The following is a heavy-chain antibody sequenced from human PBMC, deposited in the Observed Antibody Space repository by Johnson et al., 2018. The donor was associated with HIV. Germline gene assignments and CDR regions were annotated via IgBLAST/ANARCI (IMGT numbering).Heavy chain of an antibody. J-gene: IGHJ3*02. Sequence: VQLVESVGGLVQPGGSLRLSCVVSGFTFSGYAMSWVRQAPGKGLDWVSTISGSGGSTYSADSVKGRFTISRDNSENTLYLQMNSLRAEDTAVYYCAKGGGSGWSDAFDIWGQGTMVTVSS. CDR2: ISGSGGST. CDR1: GFTFSGYA. D-gene: IGHD6-19*01. CDR3: AKGGGSGWSDAFDI. V-gene: IGHV3-23*04.